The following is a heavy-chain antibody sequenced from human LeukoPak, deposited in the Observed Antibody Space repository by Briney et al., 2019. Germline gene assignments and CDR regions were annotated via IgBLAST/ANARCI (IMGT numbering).Heavy chain of an antibody. Sequence: PGGSLRLSCAASGFTFSSYWMSWVRQAPGKGLEWVANIKQDGSEKYYVDSVKGRFTISRDNAKNSLYLQMNSLRAEDTAVCYCARELIVAAGVYGMDVWGQGTTVTVSS. D-gene: IGHD6-13*01. CDR3: ARELIVAAGVYGMDV. CDR2: IKQDGSEK. CDR1: GFTFSSYW. J-gene: IGHJ6*02. V-gene: IGHV3-7*03.